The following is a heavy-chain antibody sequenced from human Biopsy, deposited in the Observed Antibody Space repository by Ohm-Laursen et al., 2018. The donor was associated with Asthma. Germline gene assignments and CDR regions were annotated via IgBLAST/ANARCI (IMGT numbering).Heavy chain of an antibody. CDR2: INSVFGTT. CDR1: GGTFNTYV. J-gene: IGHJ4*02. V-gene: IGHV1-69*01. CDR3: ARKAGSCISRTCYSLDF. D-gene: IGHD2-2*01. Sequence: SSVTVSCKSLGGTFNTYVIGWARQAPGQGREWMGGINSVFGTTTYPQKFQDRVTITADDSTSTVYMELSSLRSEDTAVYYCARKAGSCISRTCYSLDFWGQGTLVTVSS.